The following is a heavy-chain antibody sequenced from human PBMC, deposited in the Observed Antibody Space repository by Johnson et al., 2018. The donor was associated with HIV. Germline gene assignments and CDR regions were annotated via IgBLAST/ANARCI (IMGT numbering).Heavy chain of an antibody. CDR2: IKQDGSET. CDR1: GFSFTVYW. D-gene: IGHD3-9*01. CDR3: ARDRYDILTGYNEAFDI. Sequence: VQLVESGGGLVQPGGSLRLSCAASGFSFTVYWMSWVRQAPGKGLEWLANIKQDGSETYYVDSVKGRFTISRDNAKNSLYLQMNSLRAGDTAVYYCARDRYDILTGYNEAFDIWGQGTMVTVSS. V-gene: IGHV3-7*01. J-gene: IGHJ3*02.